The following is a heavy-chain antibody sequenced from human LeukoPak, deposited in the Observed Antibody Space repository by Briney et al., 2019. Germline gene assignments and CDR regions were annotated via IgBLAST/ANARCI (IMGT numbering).Heavy chain of an antibody. Sequence: GRSLRLSCAASGFTFSSYGMHWVRQAPGKGLEWVAVISYDGSNKYYADSVKGRFTISRDNSKNTLYLQMNSLRAEDTAVYYCATHVRYSSSWTNWFDPWGQGTLVTVSS. CDR2: ISYDGSNK. V-gene: IGHV3-30*03. J-gene: IGHJ5*02. CDR1: GFTFSSYG. D-gene: IGHD6-13*01. CDR3: ATHVRYSSSWTNWFDP.